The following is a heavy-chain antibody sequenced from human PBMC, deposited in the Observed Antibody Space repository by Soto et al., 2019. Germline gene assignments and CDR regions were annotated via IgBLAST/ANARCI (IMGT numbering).Heavy chain of an antibody. V-gene: IGHV1-18*01. D-gene: IGHD6-19*01. CDR2: ISAYNGNT. J-gene: IGHJ4*02. Sequence: ASVKVSCKASGYTFTSYVISWVRQAPGQGLEWMGWISAYNGNTNYAQKLQGRVTMTTDTSTSTAYMELRSLRSDDTAVYYCARDPAGIAVAGTLFDYWGQGTLVTVSS. CDR3: ARDPAGIAVAGTLFDY. CDR1: GYTFTSYV.